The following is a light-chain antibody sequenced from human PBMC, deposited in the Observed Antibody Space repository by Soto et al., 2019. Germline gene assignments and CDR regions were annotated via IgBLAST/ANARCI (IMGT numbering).Light chain of an antibody. Sequence: ENVLTQSPGTRSLSPLERATLYCRVSQSVSSNHLAWYQQNPGQAPRLLIYSASNRATGIPARFSGSRSGPDFTLTISSLQPEDFATYYCQQSYSSPPTCGQGAKVDIK. CDR1: QSVSSNH. CDR3: QQSYSSPPT. J-gene: IGKJ1*01. V-gene: IGKV3-20*01. CDR2: SAS.